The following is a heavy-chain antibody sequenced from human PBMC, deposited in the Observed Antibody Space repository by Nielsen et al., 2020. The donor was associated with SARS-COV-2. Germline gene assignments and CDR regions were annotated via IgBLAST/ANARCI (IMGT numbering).Heavy chain of an antibody. J-gene: IGHJ3*02. Sequence: VRQAPGKGLEWVAVISYDGSNKYYADSVKGRFTISRDNSKNTLYLQMNSLRAEDTAVYYCAKVRRPNKSFGAFDIWGQGTMVTVSS. CDR3: AKVRRPNKSFGAFDI. CDR2: ISYDGSNK. D-gene: IGHD3-3*01. V-gene: IGHV3-30*18.